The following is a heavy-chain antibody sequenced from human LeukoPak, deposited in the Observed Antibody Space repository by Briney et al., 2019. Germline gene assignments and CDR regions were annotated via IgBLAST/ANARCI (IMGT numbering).Heavy chain of an antibody. CDR2: IYYSGST. J-gene: IGHJ4*02. V-gene: IGHV4-39*07. D-gene: IGHD2-15*01. CDR3: ARDVRSGPYNLFDY. Sequence: WVRQAPGKGLEWIGSIYYSGSTYYNPSLKSRVTISVDTSKNQFSLKLSSVTAADTAVYYCARDVRSGPYNLFDYWGQGTLVTVSS.